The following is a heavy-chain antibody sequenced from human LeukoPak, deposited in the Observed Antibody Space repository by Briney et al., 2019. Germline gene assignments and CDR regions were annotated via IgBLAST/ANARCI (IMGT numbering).Heavy chain of an antibody. Sequence: PSETLSLTCAVYGGSFSGYYWSWIRQPPGKGLEWIGEINHSGSTNYNPSLKSRVTISVDTSKNQFSLKLSSVTAADTAVYYCAREFRGFGGVIVYFDYWGQGTLVTVSS. V-gene: IGHV4-34*01. J-gene: IGHJ4*02. D-gene: IGHD3-16*02. CDR3: AREFRGFGGVIVYFDY. CDR2: INHSGST. CDR1: GGSFSGYY.